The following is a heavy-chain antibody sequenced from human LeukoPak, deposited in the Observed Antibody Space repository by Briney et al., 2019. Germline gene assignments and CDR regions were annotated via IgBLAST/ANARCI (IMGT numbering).Heavy chain of an antibody. V-gene: IGHV1-2*06. Sequence: ASVKVSCKASGGTFSSYAISWVRQAPGQGLEWMGRINPNSGGTNYAQKFQGRVTMTRDTSISTAYMELRRLRSDDTAVYYCARVVGYCSGGSCRNDYWGQGTLVTVSS. CDR2: INPNSGGT. D-gene: IGHD2-15*01. CDR1: GGTFSSYA. CDR3: ARVVGYCSGGSCRNDY. J-gene: IGHJ4*02.